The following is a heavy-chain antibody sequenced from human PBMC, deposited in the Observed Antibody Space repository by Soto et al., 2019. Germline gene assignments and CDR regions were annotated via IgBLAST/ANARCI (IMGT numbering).Heavy chain of an antibody. Sequence: QVQLQESGPGLVKPSQTLSLTCTVSGGSISSGDYYWIWIRQPPGKGLEWIGYIYYSGSTYYNPSLESRVTISVDTSKNQCSLQLGSVTAADTAVYYCARGSGYDSGWFDPWGQGTLVTVSS. V-gene: IGHV4-30-4*01. CDR1: GGSISSGDYY. CDR3: ARGSGYDSGWFDP. J-gene: IGHJ5*02. CDR2: IYYSGST. D-gene: IGHD5-12*01.